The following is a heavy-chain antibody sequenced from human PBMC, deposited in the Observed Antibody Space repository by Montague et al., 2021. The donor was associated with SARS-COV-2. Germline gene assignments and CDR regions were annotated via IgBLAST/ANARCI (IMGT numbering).Heavy chain of an antibody. V-gene: IGHV4-39*07. J-gene: IGHJ4*02. CDR3: ARVISAAAGANFYFDY. Sequence: SETLSLTCTVSGGSIANSHKYWGWVRQPPGKGLEWIGSVLYTGTPYDHPSLTARVTISLDTSKNQFSLSLDSVTASDTAMYYCARVISAAAGANFYFDYWGQGTLVTVSS. CDR1: GGSIANSHKY. D-gene: IGHD4/OR15-4a*01. CDR2: VLYTGTP.